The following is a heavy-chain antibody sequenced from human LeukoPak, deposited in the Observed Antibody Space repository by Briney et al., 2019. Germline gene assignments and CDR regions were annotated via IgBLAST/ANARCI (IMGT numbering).Heavy chain of an antibody. CDR3: ARVGEFGINSAMVLPD. Sequence: ASVKVSCKVSGYTLTELSMHWVRQAPGKGLEWMGGFDPEDGETIYAQKFQDRLTITADESTTEVYMELTRLKSDDTAIYYCARVGEFGINSAMVLPDWGQGSLVTVSS. CDR2: FDPEDGET. J-gene: IGHJ4*02. V-gene: IGHV1-24*01. D-gene: IGHD3-16*01. CDR1: GYTLTELS.